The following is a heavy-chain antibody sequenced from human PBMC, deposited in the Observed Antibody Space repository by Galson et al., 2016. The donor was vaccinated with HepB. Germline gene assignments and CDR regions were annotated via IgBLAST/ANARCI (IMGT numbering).Heavy chain of an antibody. J-gene: IGHJ4*01. CDR1: GYSFRSYY. CDR3: ARGRPLPLGELLKSYYFDY. CDR2: IIPMIGAA. Sequence: SCKASGYSFRSYYIHWVRQAPGQGLEWMGGIIPMIGAANYAQTFQGRVTITADESTNTAYMELTSLRSDDTAVYYCARGRPLPLGELLKSYYFDYWGQGTLVTVSS. V-gene: IGHV1-69*01. D-gene: IGHD3-16*01.